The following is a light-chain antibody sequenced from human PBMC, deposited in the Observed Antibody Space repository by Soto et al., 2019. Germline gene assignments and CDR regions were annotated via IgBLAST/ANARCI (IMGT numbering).Light chain of an antibody. CDR2: DAS. CDR3: QQYKSYST. J-gene: IGKJ1*01. V-gene: IGKV1-5*01. Sequence: DIQLTQSPSTLSASVGDRVTLTCRAIQSISSWLAWYQQKPGKAPKLLIYDASSLESGVPSRFSGSGSGTEFTLTVSSLQPDDFATYYCQQYKSYSTFGQGTKVDIK. CDR1: QSISSW.